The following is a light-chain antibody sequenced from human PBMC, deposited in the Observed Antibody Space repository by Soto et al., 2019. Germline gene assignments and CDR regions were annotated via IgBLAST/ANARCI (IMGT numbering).Light chain of an antibody. CDR1: SSDVGSYNL. J-gene: IGLJ1*01. CDR3: CSYPGTSTLYV. Sequence: QSALTQPASVSGSPGQSITISCTGTSSDVGSYNLVSWYQQHPGKAPKLMIYEDTKRPSGVSNRFSGSKSDNTASLTISGLQAEDEAYYYCCSYPGTSTLYVFGTGTKLTVL. V-gene: IGLV2-23*01. CDR2: EDT.